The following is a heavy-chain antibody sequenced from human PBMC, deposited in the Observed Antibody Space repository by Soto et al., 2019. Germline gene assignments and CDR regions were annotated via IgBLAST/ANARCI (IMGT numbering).Heavy chain of an antibody. J-gene: IGHJ4*02. D-gene: IGHD4-17*01. CDR3: TRLAHMTTVTYGDCFDY. V-gene: IGHV4-39*01. CDR1: GGSISSSSYY. Sequence: QLQLQESGPGLVKPSETLSLTCTVSGGSISSSSYYWGWIRQPPGKGLEWIGTIYYSGSTYYNPPLKSRVTISVDTSKNQFSLKLTSVTAADTAVYYCTRLAHMTTVTYGDCFDYWGQGTLVTVSS. CDR2: IYYSGST.